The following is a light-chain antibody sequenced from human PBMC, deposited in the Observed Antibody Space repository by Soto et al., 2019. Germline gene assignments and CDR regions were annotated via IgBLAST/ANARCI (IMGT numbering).Light chain of an antibody. V-gene: IGKV1-5*03. CDR2: KAS. Sequence: IQITQSPSTLSSSVSDRFTITCRASQTIDSWLAWYQQRPGKPPNLLIYKASTLASGVPSRFSGSGSGTEFTLTINSLQPDDFATYYCQQYHIYSGTFGQGTKVDI. CDR1: QTIDSW. CDR3: QQYHIYSGT. J-gene: IGKJ1*01.